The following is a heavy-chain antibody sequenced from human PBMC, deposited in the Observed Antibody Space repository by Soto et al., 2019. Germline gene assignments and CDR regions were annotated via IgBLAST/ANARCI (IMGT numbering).Heavy chain of an antibody. CDR3: ARGVNGDSDH. J-gene: IGHJ4*02. CDR2: MNRDGSST. D-gene: IGHD4-17*01. CDR1: GFIFSDSW. Sequence: DVHLVESGGGLVQPGGSLRLSCAASGFIFSDSWMHWVRQAPGKGLVWVARMNRDGSSTTYADFVKGRFTISRDNVNNMLYLQMNSLGVEDAAVYYCARGVNGDSDHWVQGTLVTVSS. V-gene: IGHV3-74*01.